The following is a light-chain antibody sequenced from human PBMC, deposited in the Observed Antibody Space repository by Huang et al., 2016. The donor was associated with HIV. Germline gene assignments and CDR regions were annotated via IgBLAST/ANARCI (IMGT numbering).Light chain of an antibody. J-gene: IGKJ1*01. CDR1: QSVSSN. CDR2: GAS. CDR3: QQYNSWPRT. V-gene: IGKV3-15*01. Sequence: EIVMTQSPATLAVSPGESATLSCRASQSVSSNLAGYQQKPGQAPRLLIYGASTRATGVPATFSGSGSGAEFTLTISSLQSEDFAVYYCQQYNSWPRTFGQGTKVEIK.